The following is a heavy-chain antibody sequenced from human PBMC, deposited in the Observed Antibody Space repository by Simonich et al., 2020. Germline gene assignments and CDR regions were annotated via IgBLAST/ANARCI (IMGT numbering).Heavy chain of an antibody. Sequence: QVQLVQSGADVKKPGASVKVSCKASGYTFTVYYLHWVRQAPGQGLEWKGRINPNSGGTNYEQKLKGRVTMTRDTSISTAYMELSRLRSDDTAVYYCARDTFLGYCSSTSCYDAFDIWGQGTMVTVSS. J-gene: IGHJ3*02. V-gene: IGHV1-2*06. CDR1: GYTFTVYY. CDR3: ARDTFLGYCSSTSCYDAFDI. CDR2: INPNSGGT. D-gene: IGHD2-2*01.